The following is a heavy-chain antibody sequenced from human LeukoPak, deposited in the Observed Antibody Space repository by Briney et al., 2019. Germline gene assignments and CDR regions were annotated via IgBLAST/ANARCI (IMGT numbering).Heavy chain of an antibody. D-gene: IGHD6-13*01. V-gene: IGHV4-39*07. J-gene: IGHJ4*02. CDR1: GGSISSSSYY. CDR3: ARTRIAAADSDFDY. CDR2: IYYSGST. Sequence: SETLSLTCTVSGGSISSSSYYWGWIRQPPGKGLAWIGSIYYSGSTYYNPSLKSRVTISVDTSKNQFSLKLSSVTAADTAVYYCARTRIAAADSDFDYWGQGTLVTVSS.